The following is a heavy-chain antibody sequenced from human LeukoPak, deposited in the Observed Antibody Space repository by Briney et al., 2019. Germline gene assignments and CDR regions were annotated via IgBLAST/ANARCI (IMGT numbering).Heavy chain of an antibody. Sequence: ASVKVSCKASGGTFSSYAISWVRQAPGQGLEWMGRIIPILGIANYAQKFQGRVTITADKSTSTAYMELSSLRAEDTAVYYCARELVIAAAGTGSPYYFDYWGQGTLVTVSS. D-gene: IGHD6-13*01. J-gene: IGHJ4*02. CDR1: GGTFSSYA. CDR3: ARELVIAAAGTGSPYYFDY. V-gene: IGHV1-69*04. CDR2: IIPILGIA.